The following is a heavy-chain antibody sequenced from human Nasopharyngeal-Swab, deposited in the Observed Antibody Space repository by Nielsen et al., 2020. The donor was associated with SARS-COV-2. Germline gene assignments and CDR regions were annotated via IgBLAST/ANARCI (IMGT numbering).Heavy chain of an antibody. Sequence: SETLSLTCTVSGYSISSGYYWGWIRQPPGKGLEWIGSIYHSGSTYYNPSLKSRVTISVDTSKNQFSLKLSSVTAADTAVYYCARGKWELRDYYYGMDVWGQGTTVTVSS. CDR2: IYHSGST. D-gene: IGHD1-26*01. CDR1: GYSISSGYY. CDR3: ARGKWELRDYYYGMDV. J-gene: IGHJ6*02. V-gene: IGHV4-38-2*02.